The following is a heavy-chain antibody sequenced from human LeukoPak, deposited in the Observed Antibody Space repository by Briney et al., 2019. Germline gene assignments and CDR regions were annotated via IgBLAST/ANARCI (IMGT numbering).Heavy chain of an antibody. CDR3: AREGPIMVATHLVDY. D-gene: IGHD1-26*01. CDR2: INPNSGGT. J-gene: IGHJ4*02. CDR1: GYTFTDYY. V-gene: IGHV1-2*02. Sequence: ASVKVSCKASGYTFTDYYMHWVRQAPGQGLEWMGWINPNSGGTNYAQKFQGRVTMTRDTSISTAYMELSRLRSDDTAVYYCAREGPIMVATHLVDYWGQGTLVTVSS.